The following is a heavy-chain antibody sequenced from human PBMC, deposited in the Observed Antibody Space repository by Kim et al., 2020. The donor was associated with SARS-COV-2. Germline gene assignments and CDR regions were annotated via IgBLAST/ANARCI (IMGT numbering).Heavy chain of an antibody. CDR3: ARGLTRHYNDY. Sequence: SETLSLTCAVYGGSFSGYYWSWIRQPPGKGLEWIGEINHSGSTNYNPSLKSRVTISVDTSKNQFSLKLSSVTAADTAVYYCARGLTRHYNDYWGQGTLVTVSS. CDR2: INHSGST. CDR1: GGSFSGYY. J-gene: IGHJ4*02. V-gene: IGHV4-34*01.